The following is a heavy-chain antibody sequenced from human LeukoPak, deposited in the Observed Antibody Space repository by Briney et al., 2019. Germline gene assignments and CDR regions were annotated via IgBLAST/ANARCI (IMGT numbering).Heavy chain of an antibody. CDR3: ARANMVRGVGLFFDRNWFDP. J-gene: IGHJ5*02. CDR2: INPNSGGT. D-gene: IGHD3-10*01. V-gene: IGHV1-2*02. CDR1: GDTFTGYY. Sequence: GASVKVSCKVSGDTFTGYYIHWIRQAPGQGLEWMGWINPNSGGTNYAQKFQGRVTMTRDTSISTAYMELSGLRSDDTAVYHCARANMVRGVGLFFDRNWFDPWGQGTLVTVSS.